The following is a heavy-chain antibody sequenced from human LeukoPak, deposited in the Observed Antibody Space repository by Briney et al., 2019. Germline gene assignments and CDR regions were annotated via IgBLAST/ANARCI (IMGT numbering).Heavy chain of an antibody. V-gene: IGHV3-23*01. J-gene: IGHJ4*02. D-gene: IGHD2-21*01. CDR3: APADSDY. Sequence: GGPLRLSCAASGFTFSNYAMIWVRQAPGKGLEWVSAISGSRGGTYYADSVKGRFTISRDNSKNTLYLQMNSLRAEDTAIYYCAPADSDYWGQGTLVTVSS. CDR2: ISGSRGGT. CDR1: GFTFSNYA.